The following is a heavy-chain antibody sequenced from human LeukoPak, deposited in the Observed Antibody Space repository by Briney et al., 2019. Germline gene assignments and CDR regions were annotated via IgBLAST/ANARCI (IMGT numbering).Heavy chain of an antibody. D-gene: IGHD4-11*01. J-gene: IGHJ4*02. CDR1: GFTFTSYS. CDR3: AGNLTVTTDY. CDR2: IKQDGSEK. Sequence: GGSLRLSCAASGFTFTSYSMNWVRQAPGKGLEWVANIKQDGSEKYYVDSVKGRFTISRDNTKNSLYLQMNSLRAEDTAVYFCAGNLTVTTDYWGQGTLVTVSS. V-gene: IGHV3-7*01.